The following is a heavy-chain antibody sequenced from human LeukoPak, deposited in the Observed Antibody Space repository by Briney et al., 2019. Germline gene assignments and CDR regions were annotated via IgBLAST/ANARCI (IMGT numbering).Heavy chain of an antibody. CDR2: INPNSGGT. V-gene: IGHV1-2*06. CDR1: GYTFTCYY. D-gene: IGHD1-7*01. J-gene: IGHJ6*03. Sequence: GASVKVSCKASGYTFTCYYMHWVGQAPGQGREGMGRINPNSGGTNYAQKFQGSVTMTRDTSISTAYMELSRLRSDDTAVYYCALPELELGHYYYMDVWGKGTTVTVSS. CDR3: ALPELELGHYYYMDV.